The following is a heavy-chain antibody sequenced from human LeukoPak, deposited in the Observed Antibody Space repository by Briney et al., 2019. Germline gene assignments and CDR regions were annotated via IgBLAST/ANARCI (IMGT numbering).Heavy chain of an antibody. D-gene: IGHD3-3*01. CDR1: GFTFSSYE. CDR2: ISSSGSTI. J-gene: IGHJ6*02. Sequence: GGSLRLSCAASGFTFSSYEMNWVRQAPGKGLEWVSYISSSGSTIYYADSVKGRFTISRDNAKNSPYLQMNSLRAEDTAVYYCARRYDFWSGYYYGMDVWGQGTTVTVSS. CDR3: ARRYDFWSGYYYGMDV. V-gene: IGHV3-48*03.